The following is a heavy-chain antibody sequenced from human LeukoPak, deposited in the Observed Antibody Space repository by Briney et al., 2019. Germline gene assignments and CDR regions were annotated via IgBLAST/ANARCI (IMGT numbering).Heavy chain of an antibody. Sequence: GGSLRLSCAASGFTFSSYEMNWVRLAPGKGLEWVSYISSSGSTIYYADSVKGRFTISRDNAKNSLYLQMNSLRAEDTAVYYCARDTRAAGFDYWGQGTLVTVSS. CDR1: GFTFSSYE. J-gene: IGHJ4*02. CDR3: ARDTRAAGFDY. D-gene: IGHD6-19*01. V-gene: IGHV3-48*03. CDR2: ISSSGSTI.